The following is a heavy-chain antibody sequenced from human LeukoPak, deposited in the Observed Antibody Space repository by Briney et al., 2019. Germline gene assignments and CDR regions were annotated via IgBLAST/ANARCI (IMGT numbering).Heavy chain of an antibody. CDR1: GGSISSYY. D-gene: IGHD3-10*01. J-gene: IGHJ3*02. CDR3: ARLWFGDDAFDI. CDR2: IYTSGST. Sequence: PSETLSLTCTVSGGSISSYYWSWIRQPAGRGLKWIGRIYTSGSTNYNPSLKSRVTMSVDTSKNQFSLKLSSVTAADTAVYYCARLWFGDDAFDIWGQGTMVTVSS. V-gene: IGHV4-4*07.